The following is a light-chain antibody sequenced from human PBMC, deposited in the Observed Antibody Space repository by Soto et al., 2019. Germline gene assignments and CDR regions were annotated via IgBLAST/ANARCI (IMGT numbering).Light chain of an antibody. J-gene: IGLJ2*01. Sequence: QYVLTQPASVSGSPGQSITISWTGTSSDVGSYNLVSWYQQHPGKAPKLMIYEVSKRPSGVSNRFSGSKSGNTASLTISGLQAEDEADYYCCSYAGSSTLVFGGGTKVTVL. CDR1: SSDVGSYNL. V-gene: IGLV2-23*02. CDR2: EVS. CDR3: CSYAGSSTLV.